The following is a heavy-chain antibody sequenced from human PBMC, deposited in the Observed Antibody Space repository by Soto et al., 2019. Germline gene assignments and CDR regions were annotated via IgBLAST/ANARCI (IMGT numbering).Heavy chain of an antibody. J-gene: IGHJ3*02. V-gene: IGHV7-4-1*01. CDR1: GYTFTSYA. CDR3: XXXXXSSDAFDI. CDR2: INTNTGNP. Sequence: QVQLVQSGSELKKPGASVKVSCKASGYTFTSYAMNWVRQAPGQGLEWMGWINTNTGNPTYAQGFTGRFVFSLDTSVXXXXXXXXXXXXXXXXXXXXXXXXXSSDAFDICGQGTMVTVSS.